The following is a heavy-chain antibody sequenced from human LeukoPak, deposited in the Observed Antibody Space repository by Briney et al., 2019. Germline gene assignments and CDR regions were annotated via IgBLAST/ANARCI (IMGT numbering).Heavy chain of an antibody. D-gene: IGHD2-21*02. J-gene: IGHJ2*01. CDR3: ARGMGDTSYWYFDL. CDR2: IYHSGST. V-gene: IGHV4-30-2*06. CDR1: GGSISSGGYS. Sequence: SQTLPLTCAVSGGSISSGGYSWSWIRQSPGKGLEWIGYIYHSGSTYYNPSLKSRVTISVDRSKNQFSLKLSSVTAADTAVYYCARGMGDTSYWYFDLWGRGTLVTVSS.